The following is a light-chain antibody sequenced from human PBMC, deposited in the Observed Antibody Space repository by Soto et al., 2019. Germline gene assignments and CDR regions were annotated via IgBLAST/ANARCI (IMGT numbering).Light chain of an antibody. CDR2: GAS. V-gene: IGKV3D-7*01. CDR3: QQDYNLPWT. Sequence: PGERVTLSCRASQSVSSSYLTWYQQKPGQAPRLLIYGASTRAISIPARFSGSGSGTDFTLTISSLQPEDFAVYYCQQDYNLPWTFGQGTKVEIK. J-gene: IGKJ1*01. CDR1: QSVSSSY.